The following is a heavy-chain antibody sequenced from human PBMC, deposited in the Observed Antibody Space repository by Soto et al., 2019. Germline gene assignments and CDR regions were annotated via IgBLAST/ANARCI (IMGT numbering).Heavy chain of an antibody. J-gene: IGHJ4*02. Sequence: QVQLVESGGSVVQPGRSLRLSCAASGFTFSSYGMHWVRKAPGKGLEWVAVISYDGSNKYYEDYVKGRFTISRDNFKNMMYPQMNSLRAEDTAVYYCAKDRARYCGGGSCYAIFDYWGQGTLVTVSS. CDR1: GFTFSSYG. CDR2: ISYDGSNK. D-gene: IGHD2-15*01. CDR3: AKDRARYCGGGSCYAIFDY. V-gene: IGHV3-30*18.